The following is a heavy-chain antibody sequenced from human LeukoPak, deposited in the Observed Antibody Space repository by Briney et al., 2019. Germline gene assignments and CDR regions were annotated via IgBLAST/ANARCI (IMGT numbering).Heavy chain of an antibody. D-gene: IGHD6-13*01. CDR3: ARDEEGSPRSSSWYAYFDY. CDR2: ISSSGSTI. Sequence: GGSLRLSCAASGFTFSSYEMNWVRQAPGKGLEWVSYISSSGSTIYYADSVKGRFTISRDNAKNSLYLQMNSLRAEDTAVYYYARDEEGSPRSSSWYAYFDYWGQGTPVTVSS. V-gene: IGHV3-48*03. J-gene: IGHJ4*02. CDR1: GFTFSSYE.